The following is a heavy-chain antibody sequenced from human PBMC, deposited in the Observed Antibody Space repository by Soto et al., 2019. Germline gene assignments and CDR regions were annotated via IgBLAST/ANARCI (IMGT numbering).Heavy chain of an antibody. CDR2: VNPILSMS. CDR3: ATSYGSGYRAFDY. V-gene: IGHV1-69*04. J-gene: IGHJ4*02. Sequence: QVQLVQSGAEVKRPGSSVKVSCKASGDTFSFYSINWVRQAPGLGLEWMGRVNPILSMSNYAQRFQGRVTMTADKSTSTAYMELSGLRSEETAMYYCATSYGSGYRAFDYGGQGALVTVSS. CDR1: GDTFSFYS. D-gene: IGHD3-10*01.